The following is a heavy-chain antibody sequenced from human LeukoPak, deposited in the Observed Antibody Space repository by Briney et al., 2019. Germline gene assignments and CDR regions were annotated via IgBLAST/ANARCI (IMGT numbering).Heavy chain of an antibody. Sequence: GGSLRLSCAASGFTFSSYGMHWVRQAPGKGLEWVAVIWYDGSNKYYADSVKGRFTISRDNSKNTLYLQMNTLRAEDTAVYYCARDAKTIFGVVILGPDAFDIWGQGTMVTVSS. CDR2: IWYDGSNK. J-gene: IGHJ3*02. CDR3: ARDAKTIFGVVILGPDAFDI. CDR1: GFTFSSYG. D-gene: IGHD3-3*01. V-gene: IGHV3-33*01.